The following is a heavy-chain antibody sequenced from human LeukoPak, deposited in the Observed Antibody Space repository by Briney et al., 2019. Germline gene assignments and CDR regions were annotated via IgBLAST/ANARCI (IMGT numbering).Heavy chain of an antibody. Sequence: GGSLRLSCAASGFTFSDYYMSWIRQAPGKGLEWVSYISSSGSTIYYADSVKGRLTISRDNAKSSLYLQMNSLRGDDTAVYYCAREVMGVAVTGTIDYWGQGTLVTVSS. V-gene: IGHV3-11*01. CDR2: ISSSGSTI. CDR3: AREVMGVAVTGTIDY. D-gene: IGHD6-19*01. CDR1: GFTFSDYY. J-gene: IGHJ4*02.